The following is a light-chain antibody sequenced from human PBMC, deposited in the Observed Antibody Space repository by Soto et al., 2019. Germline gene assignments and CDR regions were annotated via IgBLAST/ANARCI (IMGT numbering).Light chain of an antibody. CDR1: SSNIGNNY. Sequence: QSVLTQSPSASAAPGQKVTISCSGSSSNIGNNYVSWYQHLPGTAPKLLIYDNNKRPAGIPDRFSGSKSGTSGTLDITGLQTGDEGDYYCATWDASLPGEVFGGGTKLTVL. V-gene: IGLV1-51*01. CDR3: ATWDASLPGEV. J-gene: IGLJ2*01. CDR2: DNN.